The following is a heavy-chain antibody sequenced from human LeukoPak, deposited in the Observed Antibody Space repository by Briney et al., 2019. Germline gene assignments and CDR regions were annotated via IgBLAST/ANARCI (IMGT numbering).Heavy chain of an antibody. CDR2: VNLIGTT. Sequence: SETLSLTCAVSGYSISSGRYWGWIRHPPGKGLEWIGSVNLIGTTYYNPSLKSRLTISVDTSNNQFSLNLRSVTAADTAVYYCARSLSTAGIDFWGQGTLVTVSS. CDR1: GYSISSGRY. CDR3: ARSLSTAGIDF. J-gene: IGHJ4*02. V-gene: IGHV4-38-2*01. D-gene: IGHD4-17*01.